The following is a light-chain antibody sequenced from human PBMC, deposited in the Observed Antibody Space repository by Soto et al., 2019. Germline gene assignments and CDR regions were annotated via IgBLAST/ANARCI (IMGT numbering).Light chain of an antibody. J-gene: IGKJ1*01. Sequence: DIVMTQSPDSLAESLGERATINCKSSQSLLYSSNNKNYLAWYQQKPGQPPKLLIYWASTRESGVPARFSGNGSGTDFTLTISSLQAEDVAVYYCQQYYRDPWTFGQGTKVEIK. CDR3: QQYYRDPWT. CDR1: QSLLYSSNNKNY. CDR2: WAS. V-gene: IGKV4-1*01.